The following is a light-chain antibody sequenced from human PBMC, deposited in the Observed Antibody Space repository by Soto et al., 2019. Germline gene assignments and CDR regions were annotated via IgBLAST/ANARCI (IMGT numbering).Light chain of an antibody. CDR1: QSVNSRY. J-gene: IGKJ1*01. V-gene: IGKV3-20*01. CDR2: GAS. CDR3: QRYGSTPRT. Sequence: MDTAPTLSVYAGERGTVACRSSQSVNSRYLAWYQQKAGQAPRLLIYGASSRATGIPDRFSGSGSGTDFTLTISGLEPEDFAVYYCQRYGSTPRTFGQGTRVDIK.